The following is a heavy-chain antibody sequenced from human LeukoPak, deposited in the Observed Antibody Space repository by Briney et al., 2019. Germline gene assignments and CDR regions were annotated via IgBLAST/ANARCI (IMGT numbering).Heavy chain of an antibody. J-gene: IGHJ6*03. CDR2: ISGSGGNT. D-gene: IGHD3-10*01. CDR1: GFTFSSYA. CDR3: AKAGAMVRGVIIRGYYYYYMDV. V-gene: IGHV3-23*01. Sequence: GGSLRLSCAAPGFTFSSYAMSWVRQAPGKGLEWVSAISGSGGNTYYADSVKGRFTISRDNSKNTLYLQMNSLRAEDTAVYYCAKAGAMVRGVIIRGYYYYYMDVWGKGTTVTVSS.